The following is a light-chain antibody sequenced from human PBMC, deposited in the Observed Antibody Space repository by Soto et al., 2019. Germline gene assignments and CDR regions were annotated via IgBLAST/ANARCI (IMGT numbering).Light chain of an antibody. CDR2: GAS. J-gene: IGKJ3*01. V-gene: IGKV3-20*01. CDR1: QGVSSSY. Sequence: ESVLTASPGTLSLSPGKRSTLSCRASQGVSSSYLSWYQQKPGQAPRLLIYGASSRATGIPDRFSGSGSGTDFTLTISRLEPEDFAVYSCQQYGRMGSTFGPWSKVDIK. CDR3: QQYGRMGST.